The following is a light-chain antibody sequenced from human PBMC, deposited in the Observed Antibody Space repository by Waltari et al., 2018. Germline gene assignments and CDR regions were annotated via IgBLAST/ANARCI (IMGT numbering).Light chain of an antibody. J-gene: IGKJ1*01. Sequence: IQGTQSPSTLSASVGDRVTITCRATQSISNWLACYQQKPGKAPKLLIYKASTLESGVPSRFSGSGSGTEFTLTISSLQPDDFATYFCQQYNNYTPKTFGQGTKVDIK. V-gene: IGKV1-5*01. CDR3: QQYNNYTPKT. CDR1: QSISNW. CDR2: KAS.